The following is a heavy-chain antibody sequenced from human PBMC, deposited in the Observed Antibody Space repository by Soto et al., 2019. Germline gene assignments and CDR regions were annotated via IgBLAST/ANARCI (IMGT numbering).Heavy chain of an antibody. CDR2: IYYSGST. J-gene: IGHJ6*03. V-gene: IGHV4-59*08. CDR3: ARQWYESYHPYDFWGGRSYYMDV. Sequence: PGETLSLTCTVSGGSISSYYWSWIRQPPGKGLEWIGYIYYSGSTNYNPSLKSRVTISVDTSKNQFSLKLSSVTAADTAVYYCARQWYESYHPYDFWGGRSYYMDVWGKGTTVTVSS. CDR1: GGSISSYY. D-gene: IGHD3-3*01.